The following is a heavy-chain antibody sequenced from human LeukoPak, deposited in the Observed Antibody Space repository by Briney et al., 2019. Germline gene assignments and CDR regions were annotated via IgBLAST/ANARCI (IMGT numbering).Heavy chain of an antibody. CDR3: ARVGYSSSSGLIFSNLDY. CDR1: GYTFTSYG. V-gene: IGHV1-18*01. J-gene: IGHJ4*02. D-gene: IGHD6-6*01. CDR2: ISAYNGNT. Sequence: ASVKVSCKASGYTFTSYGISWVRQAPGQGLEWMGWISAYNGNTNYAQKLQGRVTMTTDTSTSTAYMELRSLRSDDTAVYYCARVGYSSSSGLIFSNLDYWGQGTLVTVSS.